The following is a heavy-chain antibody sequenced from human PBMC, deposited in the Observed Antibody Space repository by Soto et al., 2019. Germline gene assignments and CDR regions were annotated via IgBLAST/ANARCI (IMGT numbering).Heavy chain of an antibody. D-gene: IGHD2-15*01. CDR1: GGTFSSYA. Sequence: QVQLVQSGAEVKQPGAAVKVSCKASGGTFSSYAISWVRQAPGPGREWMGGLIPIFGTANDAQKFQGRVTINADESTSTAYMELSSLRSEDTAVYYCARAVGRYCSGGSCYAQYFQPCGQGTMVTVAS. CDR3: ARAVGRYCSGGSCYAQYFQP. CDR2: LIPIFGTA. J-gene: IGHJ1*01. V-gene: IGHV1-69*01.